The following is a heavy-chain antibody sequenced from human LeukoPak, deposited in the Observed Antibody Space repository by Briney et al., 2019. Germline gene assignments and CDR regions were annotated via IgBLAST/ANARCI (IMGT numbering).Heavy chain of an antibody. J-gene: IGHJ4*02. CDR3: ARGGAARPDY. CDR1: GFTFSNYG. CDR2: ISSSSSSI. V-gene: IGHV3-48*01. D-gene: IGHD6-6*01. Sequence: PGGSLRLSCAASGFTFSNYGMDWVRQAPGKGLEWVSYISSSSSSIYYADSVKGRFTISRDNARNSAFLQMNSLRAEDTAVYYCARGGAARPDYWGQGTLVTVSS.